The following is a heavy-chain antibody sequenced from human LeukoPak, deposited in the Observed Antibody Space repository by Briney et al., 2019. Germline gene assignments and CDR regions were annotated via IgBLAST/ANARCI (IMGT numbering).Heavy chain of an antibody. D-gene: IGHD4-17*01. Sequence: PSETLSLTCTVSGDSYSSVTDYWAWIRQPPGKGLEWIASGDYSGGTYYNPSLESRVAISADMSKNQFSLKLTSVTGADTAVYYCARDHGDYGDYLKDYWGQGTLVTVSS. J-gene: IGHJ4*02. CDR2: GDYSGGT. V-gene: IGHV4-39*07. CDR1: GDSYSSVTDY. CDR3: ARDHGDYGDYLKDY.